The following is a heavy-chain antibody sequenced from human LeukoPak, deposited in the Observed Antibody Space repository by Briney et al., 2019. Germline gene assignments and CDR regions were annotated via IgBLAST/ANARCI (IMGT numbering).Heavy chain of an antibody. V-gene: IGHV1-2*02. J-gene: IGHJ4*02. CDR2: INPNSGGT. CDR1: GYTFTGYY. CDR3: ARSFLRGLAAAGTVDY. Sequence: WASVKVSCKASGYTFTGYYMHWVRQAPGQGLEWMGWINPNSGGTNYAQKFQGRVTMTRDTSISTAYMELSRLRSDDTAVYYCARSFLRGLAAAGTVDYWGQGTLVTVSS. D-gene: IGHD6-13*01.